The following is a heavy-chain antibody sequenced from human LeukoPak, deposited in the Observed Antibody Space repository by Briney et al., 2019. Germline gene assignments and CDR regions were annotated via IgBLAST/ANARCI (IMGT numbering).Heavy chain of an antibody. V-gene: IGHV3-7*03. J-gene: IGHJ4*02. CDR1: GFTFSTYW. CDR3: AREGVHCSGRSCLKAY. CDR2: IKKDGSEK. D-gene: IGHD2-15*01. Sequence: GGSLRLSCAASGFTFSTYWMSWVRQPPGKGLEWVANIKKDGSEKYYMDSVKGRFTISRGNAENSLYLQMNSLRAEDTAVYYCAREGVHCSGRSCLKAYWGQGTQVTVSS.